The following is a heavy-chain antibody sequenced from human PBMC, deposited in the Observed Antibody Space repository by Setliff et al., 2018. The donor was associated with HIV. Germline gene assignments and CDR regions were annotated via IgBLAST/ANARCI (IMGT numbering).Heavy chain of an antibody. CDR1: GFNFGGYS. CDR3: AKDRVPDGLWAIDY. V-gene: IGHV3-23*01. Sequence: GSLRLSCAGSGFNFGGYSMSWVRQAPGKGLEWVSSIYGGGGTTFYADSVKGRFTISRDNSNNALYLQMNSLRVEDTGTYYCAKDRVPDGLWAIDYWGQGATVTVS. J-gene: IGHJ4*02. CDR2: IYGGGGTT. D-gene: IGHD3-16*01.